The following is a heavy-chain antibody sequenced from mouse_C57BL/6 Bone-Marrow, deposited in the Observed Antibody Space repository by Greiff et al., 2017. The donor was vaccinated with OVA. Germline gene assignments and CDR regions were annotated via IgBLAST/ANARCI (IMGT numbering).Heavy chain of an antibody. CDR2: IYPRSGNT. CDR1: GYTFTSYG. V-gene: IGHV1-81*01. J-gene: IGHJ3*01. Sequence: QVQLQQSGAELARPGASVKLSCKASGYTFTSYGISWVKQRTGQGLEWIGEIYPRSGNTYYNEKFKGKATLTADKSSSTAYMELRSLTSEDSAVYLCARRNWFAYWGQGTLVTVSA. CDR3: ARRNWFAY.